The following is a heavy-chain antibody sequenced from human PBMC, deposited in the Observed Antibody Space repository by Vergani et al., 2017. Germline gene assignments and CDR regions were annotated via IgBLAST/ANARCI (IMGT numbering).Heavy chain of an antibody. V-gene: IGHV1-69*01. Sequence: QVQLVQSGAEVKKPGSSVKVSCKASGGTFSSYAISWVRQAPGQGLEWMGGIIPIFGTANYAQKFQGRVTITADESTSTAYMELSSLRSEDTAVYYCARDTLGATQYYYYYMDVWGKGTTVTVSS. J-gene: IGHJ6*03. CDR1: GGTFSSYA. CDR3: ARDTLGATQYYYYYMDV. D-gene: IGHD1-26*01. CDR2: IIPIFGTA.